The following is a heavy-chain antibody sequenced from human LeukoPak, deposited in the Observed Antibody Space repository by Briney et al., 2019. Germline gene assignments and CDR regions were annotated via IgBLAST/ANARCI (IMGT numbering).Heavy chain of an antibody. CDR2: ISRSSSYT. Sequence: GGSLRLSCAASGFTFSDYYMSWIRQAPGKGLEWVSCISRSSSYTNYADSVKGRFTISRDNAKNSLYLQMNSLRAEDTAVYYCARDRVRGVLNWFDPWGQGTLVTVSS. V-gene: IGHV3-11*06. CDR3: ARDRVRGVLNWFDP. CDR1: GFTFSDYY. J-gene: IGHJ5*02. D-gene: IGHD3-16*01.